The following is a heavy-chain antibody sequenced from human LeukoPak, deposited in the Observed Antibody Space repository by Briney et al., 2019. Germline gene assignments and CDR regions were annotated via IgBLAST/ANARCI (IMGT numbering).Heavy chain of an antibody. CDR1: GGSISSSSYY. Sequence: SETLSLTCTVSGGSISSSSYYWGWIRQPPGKGLEWIGSIYYSGSTYYNPSLKSRVTISVDTSKNQFSLKLSSVTAADTAVYYCAKSFSETERATITAYWGQGTLVTVSS. CDR3: AKSFSETERATITAY. CDR2: IYYSGST. D-gene: IGHD5-24*01. V-gene: IGHV4-39*07. J-gene: IGHJ4*02.